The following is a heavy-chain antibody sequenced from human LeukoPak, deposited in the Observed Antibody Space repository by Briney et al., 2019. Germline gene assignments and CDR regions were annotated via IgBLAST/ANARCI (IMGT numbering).Heavy chain of an antibody. D-gene: IGHD5-24*01. CDR3: ARVGPASLEDGYNFDY. CDR1: GFTFSSYS. Sequence: GGSLRLSCAASGFTFSSYSMNWVRQAPGKGLEWVSSISSSSSYIYYADSVKGRFTISRDNAKNSLYLQMNSLRAEDTAVYYCARVGPASLEDGYNFDYWGQGTLVTVSS. V-gene: IGHV3-21*01. CDR2: ISSSSSYI. J-gene: IGHJ4*02.